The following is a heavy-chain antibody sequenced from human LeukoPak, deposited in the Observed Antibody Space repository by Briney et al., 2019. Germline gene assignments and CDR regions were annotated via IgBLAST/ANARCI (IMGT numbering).Heavy chain of an antibody. CDR1: GFTFSSYA. CDR2: ISGSGGST. CDR3: AKGGYGDESYN. Sequence: GGSLRLSCAASGFTFSSYAMSWVRQAPGKGLEWVSAISGSGGSTYYADSVKGRLTISRDNSKNTLYLQMNSLRAEDTAVYYCAKGGYGDESYNWGQGTLVTVSS. D-gene: IGHD4-17*01. J-gene: IGHJ4*02. V-gene: IGHV3-23*01.